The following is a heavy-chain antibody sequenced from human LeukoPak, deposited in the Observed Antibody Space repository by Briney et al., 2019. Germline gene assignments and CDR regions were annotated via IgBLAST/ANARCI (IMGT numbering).Heavy chain of an antibody. D-gene: IGHD2-15*01. CDR1: GASLSSRTSY. J-gene: IGHJ4*02. Sequence: SETLSLTCSVSGASLSSRTSYWGWIRQPPGKGLEWIGTIYSSGNTYYNPSLKSRVTISEDTSKNQLSLRVNSVTAADTAVYYCARHVSSVGVAVVITMIDSWGQGILVTVSS. CDR2: IYSSGNT. CDR3: ARHVSSVGVAVVITMIDS. V-gene: IGHV4-39*01.